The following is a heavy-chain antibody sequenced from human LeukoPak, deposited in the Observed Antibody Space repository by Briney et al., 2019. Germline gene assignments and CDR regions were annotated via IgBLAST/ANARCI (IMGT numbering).Heavy chain of an antibody. CDR3: ARDLHGSRGEFDY. J-gene: IGHJ4*02. V-gene: IGHV6-1*01. Sequence: SQTLSLTCAISGDSVTSGIWNWIRQSPSRGLEWLGRTYHWSKWFNDYAVSVESRMTINADTSRNQFSLQLNSVTPEDTAVYYCARDLHGSRGEFDYWGQGSLVTVSS. D-gene: IGHD3-16*01. CDR2: TYHWSKWFN. CDR1: GDSVTSGI.